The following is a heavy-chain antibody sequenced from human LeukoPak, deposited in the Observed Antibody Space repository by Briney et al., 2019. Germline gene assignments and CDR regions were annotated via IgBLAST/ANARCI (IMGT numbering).Heavy chain of an antibody. CDR2: IYYSGST. Sequence: SETLSLTCTVSGGSISSYYWSWIRQPPGKGLEWIGYIYYSGSTNYNPSLKSRVTISVDTSKNQFSLKLSSVTAADTAVYYCAGHPVLLWFGELFTFDPWGQGTLVTVSS. CDR1: GGSISSYY. J-gene: IGHJ5*02. D-gene: IGHD3-10*01. V-gene: IGHV4-59*08. CDR3: AGHPVLLWFGELFTFDP.